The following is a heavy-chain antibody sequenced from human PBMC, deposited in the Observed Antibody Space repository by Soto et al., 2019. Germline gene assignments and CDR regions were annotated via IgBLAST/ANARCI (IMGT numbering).Heavy chain of an antibody. CDR2: ISYDGSYK. V-gene: IGHV3-30-3*01. Sequence: QLGRSLRLPCAAPGVTLGSSAMHWAPQAPGKGLEWVAFISYDGSYKYYADSVKGRFTISRDNSKNTLYLQMNRLRAEDTAVYYCATGYCRSTSCKNVGDFHYGMDVWGPRTTGTVAS. J-gene: IGHJ6*02. CDR3: ATGYCRSTSCKNVGDFHYGMDV. CDR1: GVTLGSSA. D-gene: IGHD2-2*01.